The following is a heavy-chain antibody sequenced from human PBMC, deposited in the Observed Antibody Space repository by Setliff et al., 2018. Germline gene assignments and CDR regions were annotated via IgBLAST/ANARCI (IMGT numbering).Heavy chain of an antibody. CDR2: SNHGGST. CDR3: ARDMGQPYYFES. D-gene: IGHD1-1*01. V-gene: IGHV4-34*01. Sequence: SETLSLTCAVYGDSLSDYYWSWIRQTPGKGLEWIGESNHGGSTSYHPSLKSRLTMSVDTSKNQFSLKLTSVTAADTAVYYCARDMGQPYYFESWGLGTLVTVS. CDR1: GDSLSDYY. J-gene: IGHJ4*02.